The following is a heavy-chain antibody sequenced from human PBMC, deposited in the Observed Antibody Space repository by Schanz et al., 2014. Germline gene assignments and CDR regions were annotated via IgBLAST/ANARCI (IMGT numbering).Heavy chain of an antibody. CDR3: AKSYDTSGYSGFDY. Sequence: EVQLVESGGGLIQPGGSLRLSCAASGFTVSSNYMSWVRQAPGKGLEWVSAISGSGGSTYYADSVKGRFTISRDNAKNSLYLQMNSLRTEDTAVYFCAKSYDTSGYSGFDYWGQGTLVTVSS. CDR1: GFTVSSNY. J-gene: IGHJ4*02. V-gene: IGHV3-66*03. CDR2: SGSGGST. D-gene: IGHD3-22*01.